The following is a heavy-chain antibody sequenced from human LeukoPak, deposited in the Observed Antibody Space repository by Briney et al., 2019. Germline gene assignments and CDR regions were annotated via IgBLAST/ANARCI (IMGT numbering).Heavy chain of an antibody. D-gene: IGHD6-13*01. Sequence: GGSLRLSCAASGFTFSSYWMSWVRQAPGKGLEWVANIKQDGSEKYYVDSVKGRFTISRDSAKNSLYLQMNSLRAEDTAVYYCARDPSKYSSSWSLTYYFDYWGQGTLVTVSS. CDR3: ARDPSKYSSSWSLTYYFDY. J-gene: IGHJ4*02. V-gene: IGHV3-7*01. CDR2: IKQDGSEK. CDR1: GFTFSSYW.